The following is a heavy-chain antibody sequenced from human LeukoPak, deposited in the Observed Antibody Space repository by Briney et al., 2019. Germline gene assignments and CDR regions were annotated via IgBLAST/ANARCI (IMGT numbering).Heavy chain of an antibody. D-gene: IGHD3-16*01. CDR3: ARDGAHKNHYYSYYYMDV. CDR1: GGSISSSSYY. V-gene: IGHV4-39*07. Sequence: SETLSLTCTVSGGSISSSSYYWGWIRQPPGKGLEWIGSIYYSGSTYYNPSLKSRVTISVDTSKNQFSLKLSSVTAADTAVYYCARDGAHKNHYYSYYYMDVWGKGTTVTVSS. CDR2: IYYSGST. J-gene: IGHJ6*03.